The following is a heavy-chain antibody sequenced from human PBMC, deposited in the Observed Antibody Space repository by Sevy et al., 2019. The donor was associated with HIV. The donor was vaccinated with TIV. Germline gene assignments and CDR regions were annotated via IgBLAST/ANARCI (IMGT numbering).Heavy chain of an antibody. CDR3: AKERGVPWGAYYFDY. J-gene: IGHJ4*02. D-gene: IGHD1-1*01. CDR2: ISGSGYST. Sequence: GGSLRLSCAASGFTFSSYAMSWVRQAPGKGLEWVSGISGSGYSTYYADSVKGRFTISRDNSKNTLYLHMNSLRAEDTAVCYCAKERGVPWGAYYFDYWGQGTLVTVSS. V-gene: IGHV3-23*01. CDR1: GFTFSSYA.